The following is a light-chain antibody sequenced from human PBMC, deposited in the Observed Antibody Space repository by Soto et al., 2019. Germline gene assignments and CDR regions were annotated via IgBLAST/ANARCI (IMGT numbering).Light chain of an antibody. V-gene: IGLV2-23*01. CDR1: SSDVGNYNL. Sequence: QSALTLPASVSGSPGQSITISCTGTSSDVGNYNLVSWYQQHPGKVPKVMIYEDTKRPSGVSDRFSGSKSGNTASLTISGLQDEDEADYYCCSYAGSSTHVIFGGGNKVTVL. CDR3: CSYAGSSTHVI. J-gene: IGLJ2*01. CDR2: EDT.